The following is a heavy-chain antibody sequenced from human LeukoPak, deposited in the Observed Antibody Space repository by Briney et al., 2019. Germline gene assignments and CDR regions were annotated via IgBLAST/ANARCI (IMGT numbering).Heavy chain of an antibody. Sequence: PSETLSLTCTVSGGSISSSSYYWGWIRQPPGKGLEWIGSIYYSGSTYYNPSLKSRVTISVDTSKNQFSLKLSSVTAADTAVYYCARDVSGYFDYWGQGTLVTVSS. V-gene: IGHV4-39*07. J-gene: IGHJ4*02. CDR3: ARDVSGYFDY. CDR2: IYYSGST. CDR1: GGSISSSSYY. D-gene: IGHD3-10*01.